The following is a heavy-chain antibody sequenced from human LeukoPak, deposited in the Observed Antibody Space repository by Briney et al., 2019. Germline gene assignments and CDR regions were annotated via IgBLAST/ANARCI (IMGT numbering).Heavy chain of an antibody. CDR2: FDPEDGET. CDR3: ATRYYGSGSYSGPKQYYFDY. J-gene: IGHJ4*02. CDR1: GYTLTELS. V-gene: IGHV1-24*01. D-gene: IGHD3-10*01. Sequence: GASVKVSCKVSGYTLTELSMHWVRQAPGKGLEWMGGFDPEDGETIYAQKFQGRVTMTEDTSTDTAYMELSSLRSEGTAVYYCATRYYGSGSYSGPKQYYFDYWGQGTLVTVSS.